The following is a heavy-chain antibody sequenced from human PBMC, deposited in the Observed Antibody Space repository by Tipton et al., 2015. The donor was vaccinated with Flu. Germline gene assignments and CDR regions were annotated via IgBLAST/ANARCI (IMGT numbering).Heavy chain of an antibody. V-gene: IGHV4-61*02. CDR2: FHISGNT. J-gene: IGHJ5*02. CDR1: GASINSGAYY. CDR3: TRAPGSSGYYP. Sequence: LRLSCTVSGASINSGAYYWNWIRQPAGKGLEWIGRFHISGNTDYNPSLGRRATISADTSSNQFSLTLTSVTVADTAVYYCTRAPGSSGYYPWGQGTLVTSP. D-gene: IGHD3-22*01.